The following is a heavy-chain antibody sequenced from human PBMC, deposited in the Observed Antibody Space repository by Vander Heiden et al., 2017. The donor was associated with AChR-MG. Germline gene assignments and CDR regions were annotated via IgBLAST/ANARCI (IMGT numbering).Heavy chain of an antibody. Sequence: QVQLVPSGVEVTKPGSSVKVSCRASGGVFGSYGFHWVREAPGQGLEWIGGTIPSYGSPGYAQKFQGRGSITADESARTVYMELSGLRSEDTAVYYWARGSPVVVPAVIFRNYLDTWGQGTLVTVS. D-gene: IGHD2-2*01. CDR2: TIPSYGSP. V-gene: IGHV1-69*01. J-gene: IGHJ5*02. CDR1: GGVFGSYG. CDR3: ARGSPVVVPAVIFRNYLDT.